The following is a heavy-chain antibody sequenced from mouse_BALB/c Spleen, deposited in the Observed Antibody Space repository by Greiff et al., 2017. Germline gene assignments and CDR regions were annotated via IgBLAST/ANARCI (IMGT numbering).Heavy chain of an antibody. CDR3: AINYYGSGAWFAY. J-gene: IGHJ3*01. CDR2: IYPGDGDT. CDR1: GYAFSSYW. Sequence: VQLQQSGAELVRPGSSVKISCKASGYAFSSYWMNWVKQRPGQGLEWIGQIYPGDGDTNYNGKFKGKATLTADKSSSTAYMQLSSLTSEDSAVYFCAINYYGSGAWFAYWGQGTLGTVSA. V-gene: IGHV1-80*01. D-gene: IGHD1-1*01.